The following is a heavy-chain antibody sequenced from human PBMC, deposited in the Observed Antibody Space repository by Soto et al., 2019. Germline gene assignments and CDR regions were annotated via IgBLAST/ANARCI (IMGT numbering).Heavy chain of an antibody. Sequence: PSETLSLTCAVSGGSISSNNWWSWVRLSPGRGLEWIGDIYHLGTTNYNPSLKRRVSISLDKSKNQFSLKLTSVTAADTAVYFCARTGKFYYYDMSGLPFDPWGPGVLVTVSS. D-gene: IGHD3-22*01. J-gene: IGHJ5*02. CDR3: ARTGKFYYYDMSGLPFDP. V-gene: IGHV4-4*02. CDR1: GGSISSNNW. CDR2: IYHLGTT.